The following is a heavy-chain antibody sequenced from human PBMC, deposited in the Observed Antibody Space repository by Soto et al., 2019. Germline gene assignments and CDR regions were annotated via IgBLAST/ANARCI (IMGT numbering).Heavy chain of an antibody. V-gene: IGHV1-69*01. Sequence: QVQLVQSGAEVKKPGSSVKVSCKASGGTFSSYSINWVRQAPGQGLEWMGEIIPIFGTAKYAQKCQGRVTITADESTSTAYMELSSLRSEDTAVYYCARDGGRHSGGIDYWGQGTLVTVSS. J-gene: IGHJ4*02. D-gene: IGHD1-26*01. CDR3: ARDGGRHSGGIDY. CDR1: GGTFSSYS. CDR2: IIPIFGTA.